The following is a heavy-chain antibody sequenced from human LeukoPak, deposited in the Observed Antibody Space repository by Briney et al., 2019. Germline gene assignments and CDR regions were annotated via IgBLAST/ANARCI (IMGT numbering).Heavy chain of an antibody. CDR2: ISYDGSNK. V-gene: IGHV3-30*18. CDR1: GFAFSSYG. J-gene: IGHJ4*02. CDR3: AKDRRYYGSGSYMDY. D-gene: IGHD3-10*01. Sequence: GGSLRLSCAASGFAFSSYGMQGVRQAPGKGLEWVAVISYDGSNKYYADSVKGRFTISRDNSKNTLYLQMNSLRAEDTAVYYCAKDRRYYGSGSYMDYWGQGTLVTVSS.